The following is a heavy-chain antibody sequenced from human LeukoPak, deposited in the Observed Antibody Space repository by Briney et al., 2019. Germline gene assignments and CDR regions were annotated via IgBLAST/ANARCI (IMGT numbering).Heavy chain of an antibody. CDR2: IYYSGST. D-gene: IGHD2-15*01. V-gene: IGHV4-59*12. CDR3: ARDGYCSGGSCYYFDY. J-gene: IGHJ4*02. Sequence: SETLSLTCTVSGGSIGSYYWSWIRQPPGKGLEWIGYIYYSGSTNYNPSLKSRVTISVDTSKNQFSLKLSSVTAADTAVYYCARDGYCSGGSCYYFDYWGQGTLVTVSS. CDR1: GGSIGSYY.